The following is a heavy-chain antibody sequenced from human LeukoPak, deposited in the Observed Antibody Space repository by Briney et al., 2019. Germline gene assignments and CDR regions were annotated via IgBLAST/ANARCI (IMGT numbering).Heavy chain of an antibody. CDR1: GGSFSGYY. J-gene: IGHJ3*02. CDR2: INHSGST. CDR3: ARDAFDI. V-gene: IGHV4-34*01. Sequence: PSETLSLTCAVYGGSFSGYYWSWIRQPPGKGLEWIGEINHSGSTNYNPSLKSRVTISVDTSKNQFSLKLSSVTAADTAVYYCARDAFDIWGQGIMVTVSS.